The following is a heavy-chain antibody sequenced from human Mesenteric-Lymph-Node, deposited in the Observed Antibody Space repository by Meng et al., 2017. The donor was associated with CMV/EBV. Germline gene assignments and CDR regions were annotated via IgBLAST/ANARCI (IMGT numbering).Heavy chain of an antibody. V-gene: IGHV3-48*04. CDR1: GFTFSSYS. Sequence: GESLKISCAASGFTFSSYSMNWVRQAPGKGLEWISYISSSGNIMYYADSVKGRFTISRDNAKNSLYLQMNSLRAEDTAVYYCGRAAYSGYGLDVWGQGTTVTVSS. J-gene: IGHJ6*02. D-gene: IGHD6-13*01. CDR3: GRAAYSGYGLDV. CDR2: ISSSGNIM.